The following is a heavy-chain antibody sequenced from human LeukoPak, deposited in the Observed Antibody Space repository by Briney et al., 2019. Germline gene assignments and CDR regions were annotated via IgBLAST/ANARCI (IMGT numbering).Heavy chain of an antibody. J-gene: IGHJ4*02. V-gene: IGHV3-53*01. Sequence: GGSLRLSCAVYGFAVSGNYMSWVRQAPGKGLEWVSLIYSGGTAYYADFVKGRCTISRDNPKNTLYLQMNSLRAEDTAVYYCARRAGGYSHPYDYWGQGILVTVSS. CDR2: IYSGGTA. D-gene: IGHD4-23*01. CDR3: ARRAGGYSHPYDY. CDR1: GFAVSGNY.